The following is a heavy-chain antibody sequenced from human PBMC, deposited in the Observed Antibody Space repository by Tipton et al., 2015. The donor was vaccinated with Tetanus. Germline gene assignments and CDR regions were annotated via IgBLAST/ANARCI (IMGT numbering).Heavy chain of an antibody. CDR3: ARATPSGSYFVRYYSMDV. CDR1: GGSLRSGDHY. Sequence: LRLSCTVSGGSLRSGDHYWNWIRQPPGKGLEWLAYVSYSGRTNSNYSLKSRITISQDTSKNQFSLILSSVTAADTAVYYCARATPSGSYFVRYYSMDVWGQGTTVVVSS. V-gene: IGHV4-61*08. CDR2: VSYSGRT. D-gene: IGHD3-22*01. J-gene: IGHJ6*02.